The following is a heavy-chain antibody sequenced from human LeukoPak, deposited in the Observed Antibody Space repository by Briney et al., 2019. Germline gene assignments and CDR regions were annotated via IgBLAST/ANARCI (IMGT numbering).Heavy chain of an antibody. CDR3: ARHREGTTQVGLFNY. J-gene: IGHJ4*02. Sequence: GGSLRLSCAASGFTFTTYWMAWVRQAPGKGLEWVANIRQDGGEKYYVDSVKGRFTISRDNAQNSLYLHINSLAAEDTAVYYCARHREGTTQVGLFNYWGQGTLDTVSS. D-gene: IGHD2-2*01. CDR2: IRQDGGEK. CDR1: GFTFTTYW. V-gene: IGHV3-7*01.